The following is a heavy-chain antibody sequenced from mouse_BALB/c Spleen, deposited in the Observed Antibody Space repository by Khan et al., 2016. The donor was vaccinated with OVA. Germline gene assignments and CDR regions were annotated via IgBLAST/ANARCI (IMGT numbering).Heavy chain of an antibody. J-gene: IGHJ4*01. CDR2: IWGDGST. CDR3: ARYAAMDY. CDR1: GFSLTGYG. V-gene: IGHV2-6-7*01. D-gene: IGHD2-14*01. Sequence: QVQLKQSGPGLVAPSQNLSITCTVSGFSLTGYGVNWVRQPPGKGLEWLGMIWGDGSTDYSSALKSRLSITKDDSKSQVFLKMNSLQTDDTARYXCARYAAMDYWGQGTSVTVSS.